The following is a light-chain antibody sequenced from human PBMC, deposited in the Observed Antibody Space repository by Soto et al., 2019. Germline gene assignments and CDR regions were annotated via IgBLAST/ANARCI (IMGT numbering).Light chain of an antibody. CDR3: FLSLSGRL. CDR2: DTD. Sequence: QAVVTQEPSLTVSPGGTVTLTCGSSTGGVTGAHWPYWIQQKPGQAPRTLIYDTDSKHSWTPGRFSGSIVGGKAALTLSGAQPEDEADYYCFLSLSGRLFGGGTKLTVL. CDR1: TGGVTGAHW. J-gene: IGLJ3*02. V-gene: IGLV7-46*01.